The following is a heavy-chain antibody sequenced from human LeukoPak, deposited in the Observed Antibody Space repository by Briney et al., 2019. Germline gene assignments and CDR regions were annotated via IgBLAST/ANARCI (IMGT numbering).Heavy chain of an antibody. CDR3: AELGITMIGGV. Sequence: GGSLRLSCAASRFTFSSYSMNWVRQAPGKGLEWVSYISSSSSTIYYADSVKGRFTISRDNAKNSLYLQMNSLRAEDTAVYYCAELGITMIGGVWGKGTTVTISS. J-gene: IGHJ6*04. D-gene: IGHD3-10*02. V-gene: IGHV3-48*04. CDR1: RFTFSSYS. CDR2: ISSSSSTI.